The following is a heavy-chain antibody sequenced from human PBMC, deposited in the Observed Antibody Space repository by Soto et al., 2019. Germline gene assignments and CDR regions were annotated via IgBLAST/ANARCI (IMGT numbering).Heavy chain of an antibody. CDR1: GFTFSSYG. Sequence: PGGSLRLSCAASGFTFSSYGMHWVRQAPGKGLEWVAVISYDGSNKYYADSVKGRFTISRDNSKNTLYLQMNSLRAEDTDVYYCAKDFGYSAGVWVQGTTVTVSS. J-gene: IGHJ6*02. V-gene: IGHV3-30*18. D-gene: IGHD5-18*01. CDR3: AKDFGYSAGV. CDR2: ISYDGSNK.